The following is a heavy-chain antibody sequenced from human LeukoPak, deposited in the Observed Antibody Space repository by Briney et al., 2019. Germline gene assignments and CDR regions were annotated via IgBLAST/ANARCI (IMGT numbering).Heavy chain of an antibody. V-gene: IGHV3-74*01. J-gene: IGHJ4*02. CDR1: GFTFSIYW. CDR3: ARGEAGWLQGTFDY. CDR2: MNSGGRTT. Sequence: GGPLRLSCAASGFTFSIYWMHWARQAPGKGLVCVSRMNSGGRTTTYADSVKGRFTISRDNAKNSLFLQMNSLRDEDTAVYYCARGEAGWLQGTFDYWGQGTLVTVSS. D-gene: IGHD5-24*01.